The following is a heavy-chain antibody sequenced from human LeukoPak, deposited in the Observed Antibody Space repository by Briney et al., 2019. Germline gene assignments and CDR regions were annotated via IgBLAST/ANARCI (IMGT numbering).Heavy chain of an antibody. CDR3: MRDFRGINNWNDRLDY. V-gene: IGHV1-18*01. CDR2: ISAYNGKT. D-gene: IGHD1-20*01. CDR1: GYSFVPYG. J-gene: IGHJ4*02. Sequence: ASVNVSCKASGYSFVPYGINWVRQAPGQGLEWMGWISAYNGKTDVAQKLRGRVTMTTDTSTSTAYMELRGLRSDDTAVYYCMRDFRGINNWNDRLDYWGQGTLLTVSS.